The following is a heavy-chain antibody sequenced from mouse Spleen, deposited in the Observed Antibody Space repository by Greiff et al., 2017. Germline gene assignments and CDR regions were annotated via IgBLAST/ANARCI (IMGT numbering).Heavy chain of an antibody. CDR1: GFNIKDDY. D-gene: IGHD2-14*01. J-gene: IGHJ3*01. V-gene: IGHV14-4*01. CDR2: IDPENGDT. CDR3: TTVPGAY. Sequence: EVMLVESGAELVRPGASVKLSCTASGFNIKDDYMHWVKQRPEQGLEWIGWIDPENGDTEYASKFQGKATITADTSSNTAYLQLSSLTSEDTAVYYCTTVPGAYWGQGTLVTVSA.